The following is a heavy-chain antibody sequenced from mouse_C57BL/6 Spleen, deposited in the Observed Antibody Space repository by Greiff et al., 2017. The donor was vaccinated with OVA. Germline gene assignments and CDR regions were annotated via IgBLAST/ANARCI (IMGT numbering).Heavy chain of an antibody. J-gene: IGHJ3*01. CDR1: GYTFTDYE. CDR3: TRDGYGSSPSWFAY. D-gene: IGHD1-1*01. Sequence: QVQLQQSGAELVRPGASVTLSCKASGYTFTDYEMHWVKQTPVHGLEWIGAIDPETGGTAYNQKFKGKAILTADKSSSTAYMELRSLTSEDSAVYYCTRDGYGSSPSWFAYWGQGTLVTVSA. V-gene: IGHV1-15*01. CDR2: IDPETGGT.